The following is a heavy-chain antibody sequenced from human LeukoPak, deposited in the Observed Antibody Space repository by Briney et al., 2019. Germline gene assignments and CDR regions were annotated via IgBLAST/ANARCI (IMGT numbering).Heavy chain of an antibody. V-gene: IGHV3-7*01. D-gene: IGHD3-16*01. J-gene: IGHJ3*02. Sequence: PGGSLRLSCAASGFTFSSYWMSWVRQAPGKGLEWVANIKQDGSEKYYVDSVKGRFTISRDNAKNSLYLQMNSLRAEDTAVYYCARDLGVGYFVLGAFDIWGQGTMVIVSS. CDR2: IKQDGSEK. CDR1: GFTFSSYW. CDR3: ARDLGVGYFVLGAFDI.